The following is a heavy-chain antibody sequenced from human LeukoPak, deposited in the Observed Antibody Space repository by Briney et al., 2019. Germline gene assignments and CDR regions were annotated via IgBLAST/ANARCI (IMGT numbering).Heavy chain of an antibody. CDR2: IKQDGSEK. Sequence: GGSLRLSCAASGFTFSSYWMSWVRQAPGKGLEWVANIKQDGSEKYYVDSVKGRFTISRDNAKNSLYLQMNSLRAEATAVYYCARDPRWLQSEAFDIWGQGTMVTVSS. CDR1: GFTFSSYW. V-gene: IGHV3-7*01. CDR3: ARDPRWLQSEAFDI. J-gene: IGHJ3*02. D-gene: IGHD5-24*01.